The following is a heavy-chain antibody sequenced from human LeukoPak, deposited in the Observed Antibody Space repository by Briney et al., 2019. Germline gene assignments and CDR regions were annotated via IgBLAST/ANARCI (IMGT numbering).Heavy chain of an antibody. CDR3: ARDPEGFGATYFDY. Sequence: PGGSLRLSCVASGISFSSYNMNWVRQAPGKGLEWVSSISRSASNIYYADSVKGRFTISRDNAKNSFYLQMNSLRAEDTAVFYCARDPEGFGATYFDYWGQGTLVTVSS. D-gene: IGHD3-16*01. CDR2: ISRSASNI. V-gene: IGHV3-21*01. CDR1: GISFSSYN. J-gene: IGHJ4*02.